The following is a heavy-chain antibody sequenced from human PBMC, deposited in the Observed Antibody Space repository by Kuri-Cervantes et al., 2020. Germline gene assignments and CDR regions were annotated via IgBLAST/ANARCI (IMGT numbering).Heavy chain of an antibody. Sequence: LSLTCAASGFTFDDYTMHCVRQAPGKGLEWVSLISWDGGSTYYADSVKGRFTISRDNSKNTLYLQMNSLRAEDTAVYYCAKGKGLYSYGYYGFDYWGQGTLVTVSS. J-gene: IGHJ4*02. V-gene: IGHV3-43*01. CDR3: AKGKGLYSYGYYGFDY. D-gene: IGHD5-18*01. CDR2: ISWDGGST. CDR1: GFTFDDYT.